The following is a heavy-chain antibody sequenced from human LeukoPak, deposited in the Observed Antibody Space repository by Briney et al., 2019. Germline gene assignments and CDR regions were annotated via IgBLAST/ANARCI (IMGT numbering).Heavy chain of an antibody. CDR2: IWYYGSQQ. CDR3: AREDSSGWYAYC. J-gene: IGHJ4*02. CDR1: GFTFSSHG. D-gene: IGHD6-13*01. Sequence: GSSLRLSCAASGFTFSSHGMHWVRQAPGKGLEWVATIWYYGSQQRYADSVKGRFSISRDDSKRTLFLQMNSLRVEDTAVYYCAREDSSGWYAYCWGQGTLVTVSS. V-gene: IGHV3-33*01.